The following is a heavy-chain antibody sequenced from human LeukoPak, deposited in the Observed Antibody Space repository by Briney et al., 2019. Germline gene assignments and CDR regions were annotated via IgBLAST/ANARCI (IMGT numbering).Heavy chain of an antibody. CDR3: ARAPHIAAAGTGDY. CDR2: IRYDGSNK. J-gene: IGHJ4*02. Sequence: GGSLRLSCAASGFTFSSYGMHWVRQAPGKGLEWVAFIRYDGSNKYYADSVKGRFTISRDNSKNTLYLQMNSLRAEDTAVYYCARAPHIAAAGTGDYWGQGTLVTVSS. D-gene: IGHD6-13*01. CDR1: GFTFSSYG. V-gene: IGHV3-30*02.